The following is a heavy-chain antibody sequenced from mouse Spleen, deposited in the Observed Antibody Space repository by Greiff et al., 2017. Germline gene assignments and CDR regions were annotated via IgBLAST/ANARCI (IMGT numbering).Heavy chain of an antibody. CDR3: TTYYRYAWFAY. J-gene: IGHJ3*01. V-gene: IGHV1-15*01. CDR1: GYTFTDYE. CDR2: IDPETGGT. D-gene: IGHD2-14*01. Sequence: VQLQQSGAELVRPGASVTLSCKASGYTFTDYEMHWVKQTPVHGLEWIGAIDPETGGTAYNQKFKGKAILTADKSSSTAYMELRSLTSEDSAVYYCTTYYRYAWFAYWGQGTLVTVSA.